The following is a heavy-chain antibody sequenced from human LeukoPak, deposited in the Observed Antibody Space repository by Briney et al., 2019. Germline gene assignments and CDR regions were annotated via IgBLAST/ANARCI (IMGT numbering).Heavy chain of an antibody. Sequence: ASVKVSCTVSGYTLTELSMHWVRQAPGKGLEWMGGFDPEDGETIYAQKFQGGVTMTRNTSISTAYMELSSLRSEDTAVYYCARGLSTHWGKGTTVTISS. D-gene: IGHD1-1*01. CDR2: FDPEDGET. V-gene: IGHV1-24*01. CDR3: ARGLSTH. J-gene: IGHJ6*04. CDR1: GYTLTELS.